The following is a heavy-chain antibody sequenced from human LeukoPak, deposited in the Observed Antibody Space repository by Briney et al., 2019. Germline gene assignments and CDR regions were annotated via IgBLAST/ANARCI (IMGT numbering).Heavy chain of an antibody. D-gene: IGHD5-12*01. CDR3: ARGDPGGYVFGDFDY. Sequence: SETLSLTCTVSGGSISSYYWNWIRQPPGKGLEWIGYIYYSGSTNYNPSLKSRVTISVDTSKNQFSLKLSSVTAADTAVYYCARGDPGGYVFGDFDYWGQGTLVTVSS. CDR2: IYYSGST. CDR1: GGSISSYY. J-gene: IGHJ4*02. V-gene: IGHV4-59*01.